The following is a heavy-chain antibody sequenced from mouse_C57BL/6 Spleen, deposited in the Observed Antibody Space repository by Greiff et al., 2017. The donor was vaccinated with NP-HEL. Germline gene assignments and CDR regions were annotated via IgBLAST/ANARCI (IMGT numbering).Heavy chain of an antibody. J-gene: IGHJ4*01. V-gene: IGHV2-6-1*01. CDR1: GFSLTSYG. Sequence: VKLQESGPGLVAPSQSLSITCTVSGFSLTSYGVHWVRQPPGKGLEWLVVIWSDGSTTYNSALKSRLSISKDNSKSQVFLKMNSLQTDDTAMYYCARHELYYYGSSYYAMDYWGQGTSVTVSS. CDR3: ARHELYYYGSSYYAMDY. CDR2: IWSDGST. D-gene: IGHD1-1*01.